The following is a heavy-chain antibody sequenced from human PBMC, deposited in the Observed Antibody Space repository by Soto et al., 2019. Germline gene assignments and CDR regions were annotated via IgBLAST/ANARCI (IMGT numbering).Heavy chain of an antibody. V-gene: IGHV4-39*01. J-gene: IGHJ4*02. D-gene: IGHD5-18*01. CDR2: IYYSGST. Sequence: QLQLQESGPELVKPSETLSLTCTVSGGSISSSSYYWGWIRQPPGKGLEWIGSIYYSGSTYYNPSLKSRVTISVDTSKNQFSLKLSSVTDADTAVYYCARPYVDTAMVYYFDYWGQGTLVTVSS. CDR1: GGSISSSSYY. CDR3: ARPYVDTAMVYYFDY.